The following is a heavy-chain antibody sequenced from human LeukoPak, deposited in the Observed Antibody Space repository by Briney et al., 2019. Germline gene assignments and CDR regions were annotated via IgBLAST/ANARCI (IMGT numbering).Heavy chain of an antibody. D-gene: IGHD5-24*01. Sequence: GGSLRLSCAASGFIFSTYGMHWVRQAPGKGLEWVAFIRYDGSNKYYADSAKGRFTIFRDNSKNTLYLQMNSLRAEDTAVYYCARLATHGDYWGQGTLVTVSS. CDR3: ARLATHGDY. CDR2: IRYDGSNK. CDR1: GFIFSTYG. V-gene: IGHV3-30*02. J-gene: IGHJ4*02.